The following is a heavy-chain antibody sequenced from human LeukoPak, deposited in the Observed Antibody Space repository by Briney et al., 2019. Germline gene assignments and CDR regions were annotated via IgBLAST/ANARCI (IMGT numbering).Heavy chain of an antibody. D-gene: IGHD1-1*01. J-gene: IGHJ4*02. V-gene: IGHV4-34*01. Sequence: SETLSLTCAVYGGSSSGYYWSWIRQPPGKGLEWIGEINHSGSTNYNPSLKSRVTISVDTSKNQFSLKLSSVTAADTAVYYCARGVRNIDYWGQGTLVTVSS. CDR3: ARGVRNIDY. CDR2: INHSGST. CDR1: GGSSSGYY.